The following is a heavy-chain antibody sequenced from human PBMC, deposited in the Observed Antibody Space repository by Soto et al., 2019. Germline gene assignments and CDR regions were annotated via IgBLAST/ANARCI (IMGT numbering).Heavy chain of an antibody. V-gene: IGHV1-3*01. CDR3: ARVPPWGGRSSSWSGDGY. CDR2: INAGNGNT. D-gene: IGHD6-13*01. J-gene: IGHJ4*02. CDR1: GYTFTSYA. Sequence: QVQLVQSGAEVKKPGASVKVSCKASGYTFTSYAMHWVRQAPGQRLEWMGWINAGNGNTKYSQKFQGRVTITRDTSASTAYMELSSLRSEDTAVYYCARVPPWGGRSSSWSGDGYWGQGTLVTVSS.